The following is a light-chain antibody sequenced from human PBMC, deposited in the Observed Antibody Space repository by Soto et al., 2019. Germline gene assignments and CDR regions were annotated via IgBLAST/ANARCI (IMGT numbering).Light chain of an antibody. Sequence: DIQMTQSPSSLSASVGDRVTITCQASQDISNYLNWYQQKPGKAPKLLIYDASNLETGVPSRFSGGGSGTEFTLTIYSLQPDDFATYYCQQYNSYPWTFGLGTKVDIK. CDR1: QDISNY. J-gene: IGKJ1*01. CDR3: QQYNSYPWT. V-gene: IGKV1-33*01. CDR2: DAS.